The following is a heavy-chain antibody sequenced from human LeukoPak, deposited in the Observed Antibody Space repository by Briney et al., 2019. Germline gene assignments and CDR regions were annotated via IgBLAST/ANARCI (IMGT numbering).Heavy chain of an antibody. CDR1: GFSLSTSGVG. D-gene: IGHD2-15*01. V-gene: IGHV2-5*02. Sequence: SGPTLVNPTQTLTLTCTFSGFSLSTSGVGVGWIRQPPGKALEWLALIYWDDDKRYSPSLKSRLTITKDTSKNQVVLTMTNMDPVDTATYYCARVVVVAATRNWFDPWGQGTLVTVSS. CDR3: ARVVVVAATRNWFDP. CDR2: IYWDDDK. J-gene: IGHJ5*02.